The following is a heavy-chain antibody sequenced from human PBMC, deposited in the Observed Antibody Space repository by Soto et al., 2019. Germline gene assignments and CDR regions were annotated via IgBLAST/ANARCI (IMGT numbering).Heavy chain of an antibody. V-gene: IGHV4-4*02. D-gene: IGHD6-13*01. J-gene: IGHJ4*02. Sequence: QVQLQESGPGLVKPSGTLSLTCAVSGGSISSSNWWSWVRQPPGKALEWIGEIYHSGSSNYNPSLKSRVTISVDKSKNQFSLKLSSVNAADTAVYYCARAAMGGSSWPFDYWGQGTLVTVSS. CDR3: ARAAMGGSSWPFDY. CDR2: IYHSGSS. CDR1: GGSISSSNW.